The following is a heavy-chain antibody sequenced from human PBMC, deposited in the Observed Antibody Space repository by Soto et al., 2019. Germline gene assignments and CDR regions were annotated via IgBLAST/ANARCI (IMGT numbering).Heavy chain of an antibody. J-gene: IGHJ6*02. CDR2: INAGNGNT. CDR1: GYTFTSYA. Sequence: ASVKVSCKASGYTFTSYAMHWVRQAPGQRLEWMGWINAGNGNTKYSQKFQGRVTITRDTSASTAYMELSSLRSEDTAVYYCARGGGKWTAHYYGMDVWGQGTTVTVSS. D-gene: IGHD2-15*01. V-gene: IGHV1-3*01. CDR3: ARGGGKWTAHYYGMDV.